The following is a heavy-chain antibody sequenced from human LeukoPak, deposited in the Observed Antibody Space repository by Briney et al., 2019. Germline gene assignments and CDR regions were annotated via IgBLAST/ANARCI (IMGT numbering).Heavy chain of an antibody. CDR3: ARDRSSSWYRRGWFDP. D-gene: IGHD6-13*01. CDR1: GGTFSSYA. Sequence: GASVKVSCKASGGTFSSYAISWVRQAPGQGLEWMGGIIPIFGTANYAQKFQGRVTITADKSTSTAYMELSSLRSEDTAVYYCARDRSSSWYRRGWFDPWGQGTLVTVSS. V-gene: IGHV1-69*06. J-gene: IGHJ5*02. CDR2: IIPIFGTA.